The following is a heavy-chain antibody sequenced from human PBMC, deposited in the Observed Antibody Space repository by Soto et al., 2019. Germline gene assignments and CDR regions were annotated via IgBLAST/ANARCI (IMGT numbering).Heavy chain of an antibody. CDR3: ARGSTVSGTVY. V-gene: IGHV3-74*01. J-gene: IGHJ4*02. D-gene: IGHD6-19*01. Sequence: EVQLVESGGGLVQPGGSLRLSCAASGFSFSSHYMHWVRQVPGKGLVWVSCINTDGRTTSYADSVKGRFTISRDNAKSTLYLQMNSLGAEDTAVYYGARGSTVSGTVYWGQGTLVTVSS. CDR2: INTDGRTT. CDR1: GFSFSSHY.